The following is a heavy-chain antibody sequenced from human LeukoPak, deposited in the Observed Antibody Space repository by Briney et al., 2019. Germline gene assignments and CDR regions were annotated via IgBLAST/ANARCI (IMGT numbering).Heavy chain of an antibody. CDR1: GFTFSGSS. D-gene: IGHD5-12*01. CDR2: IRTKPNNYAT. V-gene: IGHV3-73*01. J-gene: IGHJ2*01. Sequence: GGSLRLSCAASGFTFSGSSMHWVRQAPGKGLERVGRIRTKPNNYATAYAASVKGRFTISRDDSENTAYLQMNSLKTEDTAVYYCTIVSGYDYLSYFDLWGRGTLVTVSS. CDR3: TIVSGYDYLSYFDL.